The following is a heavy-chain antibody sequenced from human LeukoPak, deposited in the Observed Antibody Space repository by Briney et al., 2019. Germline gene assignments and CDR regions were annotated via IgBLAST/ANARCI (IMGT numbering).Heavy chain of an antibody. CDR3: ARHSSMTTGYMAY. CDR1: GGSISSSNYY. D-gene: IGHD4-17*01. Sequence: SQTLSLTCTVSGGSISSSNYYCGWIRQPPGKGLEWIGIIYYSRSTYYNPSPKTRVTISVDTSQNKFSLTLTSVTAAATVAYYCARHSSMTTGYMAYWGRGTVVSVSS. CDR2: IYYSRST. J-gene: IGHJ4*02. V-gene: IGHV4-39*01.